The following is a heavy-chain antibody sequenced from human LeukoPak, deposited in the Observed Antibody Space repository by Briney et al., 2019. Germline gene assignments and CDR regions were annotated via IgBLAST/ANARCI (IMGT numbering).Heavy chain of an antibody. CDR3: ARDGGPAPDVPFDY. CDR2: ISSSGSTI. J-gene: IGHJ4*02. D-gene: IGHD3-16*01. V-gene: IGHV3-48*03. Sequence: GGSLRLSCAASGFTFSSYEMNWVRQAPGKGLEWVSYISSSGSTIYYVDSVKGRFTISRDNAKNSLYLQMNSLRAEDTAVYYCARDGGPAPDVPFDYWGQGTLVTVSS. CDR1: GFTFSSYE.